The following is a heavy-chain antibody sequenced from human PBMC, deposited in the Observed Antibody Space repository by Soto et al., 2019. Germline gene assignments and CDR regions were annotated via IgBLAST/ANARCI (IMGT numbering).Heavy chain of an antibody. CDR2: IYYSGST. D-gene: IGHD2-21*02. J-gene: IGHJ5*02. Sequence: SETLSLTCTVSGGSISSYYWSWIRQPPGKGLEWIGYIYYSGSTNYNPSLKSRVTISVDTSKNQFSLKLSSVTAADTAVYYRARVVVLTATYNWFDTWGQGTLVTVSS. CDR3: ARVVVLTATYNWFDT. V-gene: IGHV4-59*01. CDR1: GGSISSYY.